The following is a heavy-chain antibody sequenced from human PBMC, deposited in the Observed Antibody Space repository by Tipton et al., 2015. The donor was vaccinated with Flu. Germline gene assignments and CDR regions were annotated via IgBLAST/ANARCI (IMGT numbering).Heavy chain of an antibody. V-gene: IGHV4-38-2*01. D-gene: IGHD3-10*02. CDR3: ARHTGDSVRGLIDY. CDR2: IYHTGST. Sequence: GLVKPSETLSLTCDVSGYSISSGYNWGFVRQPPGEGLEWIGSIYHTGSTYYSPSLKSRVTISVDTSKNQFSLRLSSVTAADTAIYYCARHTGDSVRGLIDYWGQGTLVTVSS. J-gene: IGHJ4*02. CDR1: GYSISSGYN.